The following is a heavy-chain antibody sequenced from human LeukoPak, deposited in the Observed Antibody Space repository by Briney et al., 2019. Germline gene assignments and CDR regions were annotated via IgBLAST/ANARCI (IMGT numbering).Heavy chain of an antibody. CDR3: AMLITGTTYYYYGMDV. D-gene: IGHD1-20*01. V-gene: IGHV3-30-3*01. Sequence: PGGSLRLSCAASGFTFSSYAMHWVRQAPGKGLEWVAVISYDGSNKYYADSVKGRFTISRDNSKNTLYLQMNSLRAEDTAVYYCAMLITGTTYYYYGMDVWGQGTTVTVSS. J-gene: IGHJ6*02. CDR1: GFTFSSYA. CDR2: ISYDGSNK.